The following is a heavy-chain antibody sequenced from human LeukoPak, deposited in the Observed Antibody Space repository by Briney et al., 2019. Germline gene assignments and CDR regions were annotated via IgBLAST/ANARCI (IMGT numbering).Heavy chain of an antibody. CDR3: AKASADWYFDL. CDR2: ISWNSGTV. J-gene: IGHJ2*01. Sequence: GGSLRLSCAASGFNFNDYAMHLVRQAPGKGLEWVSGISWNSGTVAYADSVKGRFTISRDNSKKSLYLQMNSLRAEDMALYYCAKASADWYFDLWGRGTLVTVSS. V-gene: IGHV3-9*03. D-gene: IGHD2-2*01. CDR1: GFNFNDYA.